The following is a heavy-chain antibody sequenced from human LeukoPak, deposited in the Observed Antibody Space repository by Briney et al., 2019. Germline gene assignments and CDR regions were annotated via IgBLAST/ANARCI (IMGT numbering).Heavy chain of an antibody. Sequence: PGGSLRLSCAASGFTFSSYAMSWVPEGLRKGLERVSAIIVSGGSTYYADSVKGRFTISRDNSKNTLYPQMNSLRAEDTAVYYCAKRALGSYYILWGQGTLVTVSS. CDR3: AKRALGSYYIL. J-gene: IGHJ4*02. V-gene: IGHV3-23*01. CDR2: IIVSGGST. CDR1: GFTFSSYA. D-gene: IGHD3-10*01.